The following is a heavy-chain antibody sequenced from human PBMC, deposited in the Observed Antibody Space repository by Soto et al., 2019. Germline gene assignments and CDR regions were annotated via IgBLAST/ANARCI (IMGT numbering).Heavy chain of an antibody. CDR2: IIPIFGTA. D-gene: IGHD3-3*01. CDR1: GGTFSSYV. Sequence: QVQAVQSGAEVKKPGSSVKVSCKASGGTFSSYVISWVRQAPGQGLEWMGRIIPIFGTADYAQKFQGRVTITADESTSTAYMELSSLRSEDTAVYYCASESGRNRGMDVWCQGTTITVSS. V-gene: IGHV1-69*18. CDR3: ASESGRNRGMDV. J-gene: IGHJ6*02.